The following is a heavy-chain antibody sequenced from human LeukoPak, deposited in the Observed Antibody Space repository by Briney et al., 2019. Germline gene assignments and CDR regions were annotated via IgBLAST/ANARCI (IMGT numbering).Heavy chain of an antibody. Sequence: PGGSLRLSCAASGFTFSSYWRSWVRQAPGEGLEWVANIKQDGSEKYYVDSVKGRFTISRDNAKNSLYLQMNSLRAEDTAVYYCARVPHVLRYFDWYSVWGQGTLVTVSS. CDR1: GFTFSSYW. V-gene: IGHV3-7*04. J-gene: IGHJ4*02. CDR2: IKQDGSEK. CDR3: ARVPHVLRYFDWYSV. D-gene: IGHD3-9*01.